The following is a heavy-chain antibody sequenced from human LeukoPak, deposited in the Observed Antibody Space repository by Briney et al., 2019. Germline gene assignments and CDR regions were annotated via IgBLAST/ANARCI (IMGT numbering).Heavy chain of an antibody. Sequence: GESLKISCEGSGYSFTTYWIGWVRQMPGKGLEWMGIIYPGDSDTRYSPSFQGQVTISAVKSISTAYLQWSSLKASDTAMYYCARRVVDATFDYWGQGTLVTVSS. D-gene: IGHD2-15*01. V-gene: IGHV5-51*01. CDR3: ARRVVDATFDY. CDR2: IYPGDSDT. CDR1: GYSFTTYW. J-gene: IGHJ4*02.